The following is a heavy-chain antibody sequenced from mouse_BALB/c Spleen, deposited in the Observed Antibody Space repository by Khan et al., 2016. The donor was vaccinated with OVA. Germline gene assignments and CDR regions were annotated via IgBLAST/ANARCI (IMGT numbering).Heavy chain of an antibody. V-gene: IGHV5-6*01. D-gene: IGHD4-1*01. Sequence: EVELVESGGDLVKPGGSLKLSCAASGFTFSSYSMSWVRQTPDKRLEWVTSISSDGDYTYYPDSVKGRFTISRDNAKNSLYPQMSSLKSEDTAMYYCASHLTGSFDYWGQGTLVTVSA. J-gene: IGHJ3*01. CDR1: GFTFSSYS. CDR3: ASHLTGSFDY. CDR2: ISSDGDYT.